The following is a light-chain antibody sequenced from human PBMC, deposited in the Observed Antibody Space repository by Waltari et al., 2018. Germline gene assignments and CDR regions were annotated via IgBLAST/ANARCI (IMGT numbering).Light chain of an antibody. J-gene: IGKJ1*01. V-gene: IGKV3-20*01. CDR1: QSVNANR. CDR3: QQYGTSTGT. CDR2: GGS. Sequence: EIVLTQPPGTLSLSRGDRVTLSCRASQSVNANRVAWYHQRPGRTPTLLIHGGSSRAIGIPDGFSGSGSGTDFTLTISRLEPEDSGIYYCQQYGTSTGTFGQGTKVEIK.